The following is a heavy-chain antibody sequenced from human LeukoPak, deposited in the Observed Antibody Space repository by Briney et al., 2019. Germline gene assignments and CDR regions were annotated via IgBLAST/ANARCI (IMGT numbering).Heavy chain of an antibody. CDR2: IYSSGNT. D-gene: IGHD4-17*01. CDR1: GGSISSGTYY. CDR3: AIHDYGDRDAFDI. J-gene: IGHJ3*02. Sequence: SQTLSLTCTVSGGSISSGTYYWSWIRRPAGKGLEWIGRIYSSGNTRYNPSLESRVTISGDTSKNQFSLKLSSVTAADTAVYYCAIHDYGDRDAFDIWGQGTMVTVSS. V-gene: IGHV4-61*02.